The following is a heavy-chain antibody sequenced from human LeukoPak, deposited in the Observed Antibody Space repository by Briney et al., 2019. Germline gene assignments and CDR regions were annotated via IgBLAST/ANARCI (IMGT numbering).Heavy chain of an antibody. V-gene: IGHV3-21*01. Sequence: GGSLRLSCAASGFTLSSYSTNWVRQAPGKGLEWVSSISSSSSYIYYADSVKGRFTISRDNAKNSLYLQMNSLRAEDTAVYYCARDQEGYIWGSYRPYYFDYWGQGTLVTVSS. CDR2: ISSSSSYI. J-gene: IGHJ4*02. CDR3: ARDQEGYIWGSYRPYYFDY. CDR1: GFTLSSYS. D-gene: IGHD3-16*02.